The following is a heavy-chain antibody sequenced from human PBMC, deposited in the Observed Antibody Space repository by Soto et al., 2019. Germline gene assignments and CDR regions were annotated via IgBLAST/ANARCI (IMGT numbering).Heavy chain of an antibody. CDR2: ISYSGST. CDR3: ARAPDLRYFDEGLSFDY. V-gene: IGHV4-39*01. D-gene: IGHD3-9*01. CDR1: GGSISSSSYY. J-gene: IGHJ4*02. Sequence: PSETLSLTCTVSGGSISSSSYYWGWIRQPPGKGLEWIGSISYSGSTYYNPSLKSRVTISVDTSKNQFSLKLSSVTAADTAVYYCARAPDLRYFDEGLSFDYWGQGTLVTVSS.